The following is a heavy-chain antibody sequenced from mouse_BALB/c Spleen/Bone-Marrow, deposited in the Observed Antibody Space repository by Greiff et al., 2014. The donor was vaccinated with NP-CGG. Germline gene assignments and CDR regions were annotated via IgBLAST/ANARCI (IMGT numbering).Heavy chain of an antibody. D-gene: IGHD4-1*01. CDR1: GFTFSSYA. V-gene: IGHV5-9-4*01. Sequence: EVKLVESGGSLVKPGGSLKLSCAASGFTFSSYAMSWVRQSPEKRLEWVAEISSGGSYTYYPDTVTGRFTISRDNAKNTLYLEMSSLRSEDTAMYYCASKTGTGYWYFDVWGAGTTVTVSS. CDR2: ISSGGSYT. CDR3: ASKTGTGYWYFDV. J-gene: IGHJ1*01.